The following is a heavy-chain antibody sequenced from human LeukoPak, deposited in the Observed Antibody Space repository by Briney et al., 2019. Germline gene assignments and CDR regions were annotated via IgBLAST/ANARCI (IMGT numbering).Heavy chain of an antibody. CDR2: IHSGGST. V-gene: IGHV3-53*01. D-gene: IGHD6-13*01. J-gene: IGHJ5*02. Sequence: GGSLRLSRATSGFTVSSNYMSWVRQAPGKGLEWVSVIHSGGSTYYADSVKGRFTISRDNSKNTLYLQMNSLRAEGTAVYYCASAATWGQGTLVTVSS. CDR1: GFTVSSNY. CDR3: ASAAT.